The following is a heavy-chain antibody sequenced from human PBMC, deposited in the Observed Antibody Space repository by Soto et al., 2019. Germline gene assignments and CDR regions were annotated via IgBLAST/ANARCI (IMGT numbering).Heavy chain of an antibody. CDR3: ARDLDGSGAYYTDF. V-gene: IGHV1-18*01. J-gene: IGHJ4*02. CDR1: GYTFPNYG. Sequence: ASVKVSCKAFGYTFPNYGITWVRQAPGQGLEWMGWISAYKTNIKYAQKFQGRVTLTTDTSTSTAYMELRSVRSDDTAIYYCARDLDGSGAYYTDFWGQGTLVTVSS. CDR2: ISAYKTNI. D-gene: IGHD3-10*01.